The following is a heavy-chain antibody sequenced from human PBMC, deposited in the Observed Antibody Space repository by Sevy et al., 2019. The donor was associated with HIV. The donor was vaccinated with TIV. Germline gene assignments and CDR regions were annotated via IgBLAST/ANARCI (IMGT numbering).Heavy chain of an antibody. V-gene: IGHV3-66*02. Sequence: GGSLRLSCAASGFTVSSNYMSWVRQAPGKGLEWVSVIYSGGSTYYADSVKGRFTISRDNSKNTLYLQMNSLRAEDTAVYYCASDCSSTSGPGSDAFDIWGQGTMVTVSS. D-gene: IGHD2-2*01. CDR3: ASDCSSTSGPGSDAFDI. CDR1: GFTVSSNY. J-gene: IGHJ3*02. CDR2: IYSGGST.